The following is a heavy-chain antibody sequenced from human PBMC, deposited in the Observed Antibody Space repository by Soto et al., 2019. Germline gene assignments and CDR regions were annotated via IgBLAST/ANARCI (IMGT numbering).Heavy chain of an antibody. D-gene: IGHD3-10*01. CDR1: GFTFSSYA. CDR3: AKEGNVAVRGVIITYYHYMDV. J-gene: IGHJ6*03. Sequence: PGGSLRLSCAASGFTFSSYAMSWVRQAPGKGLEWVSAISGSGGSTYYADSVKGRFTISRDNSKNTLYLQMNSLRAEDTAVYYCAKEGNVAVRGVIITYYHYMDVWGKGTTVTVSS. CDR2: ISGSGGST. V-gene: IGHV3-23*01.